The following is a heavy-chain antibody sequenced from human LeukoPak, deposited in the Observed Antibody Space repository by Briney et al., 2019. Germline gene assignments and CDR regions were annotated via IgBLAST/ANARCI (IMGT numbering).Heavy chain of an antibody. D-gene: IGHD3-10*01. J-gene: IGHJ4*02. V-gene: IGHV5-51*01. Sequence: GESLKISCKGSGYAFTNYWIGWVRQMPGKGLEWMGVVYPGDSDSDTKYSPSFQGQVTISADKSITTAYLQWSSLKASDTAIYYCARRDYYGSGGYWGAFDYWGQGTLVTVSS. CDR1: GYAFTNYW. CDR3: ARRDYYGSGGYWGAFDY. CDR2: VYPGDSDSDT.